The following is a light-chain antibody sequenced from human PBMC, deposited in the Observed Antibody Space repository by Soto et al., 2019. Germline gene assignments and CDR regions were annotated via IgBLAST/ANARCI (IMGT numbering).Light chain of an antibody. CDR3: QQYGSSIT. Sequence: EIVVTQSPGTLSLSPGERATLSRTASQSVSSSYSAWYQQKPGQAPRLLIYGASSRATGIPDRFSGSGAGTDFTLTISRLEPEDFAVFYYQQYGSSITFGQGTRLEIK. V-gene: IGKV3-20*01. CDR2: GAS. CDR1: QSVSSSY. J-gene: IGKJ5*01.